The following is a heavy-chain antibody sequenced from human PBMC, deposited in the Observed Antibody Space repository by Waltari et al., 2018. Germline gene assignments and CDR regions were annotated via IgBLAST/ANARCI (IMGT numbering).Heavy chain of an antibody. CDR2: INHSGST. V-gene: IGHV4-34*01. D-gene: IGHD6-6*01. CDR3: ARGGRIAARPRAFDI. CDR1: GGSFSCYY. J-gene: IGHJ3*02. Sequence: QVQLQQWGAGLLKPSETLSLTCPVHGGSFSCYYWSWIRQPPGKGLEWIGEINHSGSTNYNPSLKSRVTISVDTSKNQFSLKLSSVTAADTAVYYCARGGRIAARPRAFDIWGQGTMVTVSS.